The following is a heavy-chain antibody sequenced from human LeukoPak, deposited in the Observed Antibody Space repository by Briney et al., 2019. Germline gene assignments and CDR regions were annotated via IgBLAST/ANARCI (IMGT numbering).Heavy chain of an antibody. Sequence: VASVNVACKTSGYTFANYGMHWVRQTPRQSLEWMGWINTGNGNTKSSQKFQDRVALTRDTSASTAYMELNSLSSEDTTVYYCARVPLSDSSGHYYPHWGQGTLVTVSS. CDR3: ARVPLSDSSGHYYPH. D-gene: IGHD3-22*01. J-gene: IGHJ1*01. V-gene: IGHV1-3*04. CDR1: GYTFANYG. CDR2: INTGNGNT.